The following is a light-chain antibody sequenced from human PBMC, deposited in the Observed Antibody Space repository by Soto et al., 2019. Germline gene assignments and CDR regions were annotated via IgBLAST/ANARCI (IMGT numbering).Light chain of an antibody. CDR1: SSDVGGYNY. CDR2: DVS. J-gene: IGLJ2*01. V-gene: IGLV2-11*01. CDR3: CSYAGSVV. Sequence: QSALTQPRSVSGSPGQSVTISCTGTSSDVGGYNYVSWYQQHPGKALKLMIYDVSKRPSGVPDRFSGSKSGNTASLTISGLQAEDEADYYCCSYAGSVVFGGGTQLTVL.